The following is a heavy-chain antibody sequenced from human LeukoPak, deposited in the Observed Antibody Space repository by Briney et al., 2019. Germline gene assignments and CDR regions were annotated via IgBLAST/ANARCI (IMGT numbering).Heavy chain of an antibody. CDR2: INPNSGGT. CDR1: GYTFTGYY. V-gene: IGHV1-2*02. J-gene: IGHJ5*02. CDR3: ATDYYDSSGPLDP. D-gene: IGHD3-22*01. Sequence: GASVKVSCKASGYTFTGYYMHWVRQAPGQGLEWMGWINPNSGGTNYAQKFQGRVTMTRDTSISTAYMELSRLRSDDTAVYYCATDYYDSSGPLDPWGQGTLVTVSP.